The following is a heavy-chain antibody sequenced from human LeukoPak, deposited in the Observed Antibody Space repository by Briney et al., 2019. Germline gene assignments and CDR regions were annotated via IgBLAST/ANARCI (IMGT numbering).Heavy chain of an antibody. Sequence: PSETLSLTCTVSSGSISSSSYYWGWIRQPPGKGLEWIGSIYYSGSSSYYNPSLKSRVTISVDTSKNQFSLKLSSVTAADTAVYYCASDHSWGQGTLVTVSS. CDR2: IYYSGSSS. V-gene: IGHV4-39*01. D-gene: IGHD1-14*01. CDR3: ASDHS. J-gene: IGHJ4*02. CDR1: SGSISSSSYY.